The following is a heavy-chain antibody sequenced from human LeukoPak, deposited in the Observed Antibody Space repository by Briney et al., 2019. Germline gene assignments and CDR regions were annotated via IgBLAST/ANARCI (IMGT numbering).Heavy chain of an antibody. CDR2: IIPILNII. D-gene: IGHD1-1*01. CDR3: AGDKTGTTAFDI. Sequence: ASVNVSCKASGGTFSTYAISWVRQAPGQGLEWMGRIIPILNIINYAQKFQGRVTITADKSTSTAYMELSSLRSEDTAVYFCAGDKTGTTAFDIWGQGTMVTVSS. V-gene: IGHV1-69*04. J-gene: IGHJ3*02. CDR1: GGTFSTYA.